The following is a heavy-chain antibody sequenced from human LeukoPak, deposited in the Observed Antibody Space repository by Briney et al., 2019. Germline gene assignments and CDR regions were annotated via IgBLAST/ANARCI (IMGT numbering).Heavy chain of an antibody. V-gene: IGHV4-59*01. J-gene: IGHJ4*02. CDR1: GGSISSYF. Sequence: SETLSLTCIVSGGSISSYFWSWIRQPPGKGLEWIGYISNSGSTNYNPSLKSRVTISADTSKNQFSLKLSSVTAADTAVYYCARGSSGYYYSWGQGTLVTVSS. CDR2: ISNSGST. D-gene: IGHD3-22*01. CDR3: ARGSSGYYYS.